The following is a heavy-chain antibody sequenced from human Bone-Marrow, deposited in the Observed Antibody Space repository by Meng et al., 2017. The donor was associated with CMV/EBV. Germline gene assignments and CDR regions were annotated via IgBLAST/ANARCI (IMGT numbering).Heavy chain of an antibody. J-gene: IGHJ5*02. CDR3: ARDNVPAAIISWFDP. Sequence: GESLKISCAVSGFTFSNYWMSWVRQAPGKGLEWVANIKQDGSEKYYVDSVKGRFTISRDNAKNSLYLQMNNLRAEDTAVYYCARDNVPAAIISWFDPWGQGTLVTVSS. D-gene: IGHD2-2*01. CDR2: IKQDGSEK. V-gene: IGHV3-7*01. CDR1: GFTFSNYW.